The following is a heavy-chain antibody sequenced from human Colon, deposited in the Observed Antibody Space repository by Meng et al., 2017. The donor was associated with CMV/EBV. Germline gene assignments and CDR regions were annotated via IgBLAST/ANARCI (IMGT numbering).Heavy chain of an antibody. CDR2: IYHSGTT. J-gene: IGHJ2*01. D-gene: IGHD3-9*01. CDR3: ARATRDDILTGYYWYFDA. Sequence: ISSRYAFWTWSRPPPRKVLEWIEYIYHSGTTSYNPSFKTRVTITLDRSKNQFSLKLTSVTAADTAVYYCARATRDDILTGYYWYFDAWGRGTLVTVSS. V-gene: IGHV4-30-2*01. CDR1: ISSRYAF.